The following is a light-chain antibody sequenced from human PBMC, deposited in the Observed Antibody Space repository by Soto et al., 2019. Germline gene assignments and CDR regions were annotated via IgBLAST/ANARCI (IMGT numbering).Light chain of an antibody. J-gene: IGKJ3*01. CDR2: GAS. Sequence: EIVLTQSPGTLSLSPGERATLSCRASQSVSSSYLAWYQQKPGQAPRLLIYGASGRATGIPDRFSGSGSGTDFTLTVSKVEPEDFAVYYCQEDGSSPLFTFGPGTKVDIK. CDR1: QSVSSSY. CDR3: QEDGSSPLFT. V-gene: IGKV3-20*01.